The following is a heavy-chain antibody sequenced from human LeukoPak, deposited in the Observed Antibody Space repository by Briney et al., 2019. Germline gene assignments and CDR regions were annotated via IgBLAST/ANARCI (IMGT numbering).Heavy chain of an antibody. CDR2: IYYSGST. CDR1: GGSISSSSYY. V-gene: IGHV4-39*01. Sequence: PSETLSLTCTVSGGSISSSSYYWGWIRQPPGKGLEWIGSIYYSGSTYYNPSLKSRVTISVDTSKNQFSLKLSSVTAADTAVYYCAGDGTIWFGESSFDYWGQGTLVTVSS. CDR3: AGDGTIWFGESSFDY. J-gene: IGHJ4*02. D-gene: IGHD3-10*01.